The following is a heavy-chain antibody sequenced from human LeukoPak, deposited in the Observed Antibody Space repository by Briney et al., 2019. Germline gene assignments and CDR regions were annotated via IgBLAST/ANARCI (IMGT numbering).Heavy chain of an antibody. CDR1: GYTFTSYA. CDR3: ARSLGELLWDYFDY. D-gene: IGHD3-10*01. J-gene: IGHJ4*02. CDR2: INAGNGNT. Sequence: ASVKVSCKASGYTFTSYAMHWVRQAPGQRLEWMGWINAGNGNTKYSQKFQGRVTITRDTSASTAYMELSSLRSEDTAVYYCARSLGELLWDYFDYWGQGTLVTVSS. V-gene: IGHV1-3*01.